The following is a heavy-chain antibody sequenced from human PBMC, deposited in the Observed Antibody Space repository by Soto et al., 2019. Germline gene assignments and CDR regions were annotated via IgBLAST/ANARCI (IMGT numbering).Heavy chain of an antibody. CDR1: GYTFTSYA. V-gene: IGHV1-3*01. D-gene: IGHD1-1*01. J-gene: IGHJ4*02. CDR2: INAGNGNT. CDR3: ARTHYNWNDDRRPLLDY. Sequence: GASVKVSCKASGYTFTSYAMHWVRQAPGQRFEWMGWINAGNGNTKYSQKFQGRVTITRDTSASTAYMELSSLRSEDTAVYYCARTHYNWNDDRRPLLDYWGQGTLVTVSS.